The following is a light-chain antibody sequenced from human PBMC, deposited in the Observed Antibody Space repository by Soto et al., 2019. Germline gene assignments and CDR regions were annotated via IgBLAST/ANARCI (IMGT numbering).Light chain of an antibody. CDR2: DVS. CDR3: SSYTTSNTLYV. Sequence: QSALTQPASVSGSPGQSITISCTGTSSDVGNYNYVSWYQQHPGKAPKLIIYDVSNRPSGVSNRFFGSKSGNTASLTISGLQAEDEADYYCSSYTTSNTLYVFGTGTKVTVL. V-gene: IGLV2-14*01. J-gene: IGLJ1*01. CDR1: SSDVGNYNY.